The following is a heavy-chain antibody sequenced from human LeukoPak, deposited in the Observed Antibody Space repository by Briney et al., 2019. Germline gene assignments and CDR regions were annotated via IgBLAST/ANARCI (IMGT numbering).Heavy chain of an antibody. CDR1: GSTVITND. V-gene: IGHV3-53*01. J-gene: IGHJ4*02. CDR2: LYSDGNT. Sequence: GGSLRLSCAASGSTVITNDMTWVRQAPGKGLEWVSVLYSDGNTKYADSVQGRFTISRDNSKNTLYLEMNSLSPDDTAVYYCARGVEPLAANTLAYWGQATLVTVSS. D-gene: IGHD1-14*01. CDR3: ARGVEPLAANTLAY.